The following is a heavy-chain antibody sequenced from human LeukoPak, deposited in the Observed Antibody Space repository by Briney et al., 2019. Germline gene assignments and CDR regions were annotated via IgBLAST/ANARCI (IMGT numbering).Heavy chain of an antibody. CDR1: GFTFRVYS. D-gene: IGHD2-21*02. CDR3: ARDRDCAFDY. Sequence: GSLRLSCAASGFTFRVYSMSWVRQAPGRGLEWVWYIKSSEGAKAYADSVKGRVTISREAAKKSLFLQMYSTRDEETAAYYFARDRDCAFDYWGQGTLITAS. V-gene: IGHV3-48*02. J-gene: IGHJ4*02. CDR2: IKSSEGAK.